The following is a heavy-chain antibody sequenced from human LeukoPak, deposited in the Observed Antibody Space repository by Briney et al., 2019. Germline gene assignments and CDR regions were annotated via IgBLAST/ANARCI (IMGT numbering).Heavy chain of an antibody. CDR3: ARHGHHQNFDY. V-gene: IGHV4-39*01. Sequence: SETLSLTCTASGGSISSSTYYWAWVRQPPGKGLEWIGSIYYNGNTYYNPSLKSRVTISADTSKNQFSLKLSSVTAADTAVYYCARHGHHQNFDYWGQGTLVTVSS. J-gene: IGHJ4*02. CDR2: IYYNGNT. D-gene: IGHD1-14*01. CDR1: GGSISSSTYY.